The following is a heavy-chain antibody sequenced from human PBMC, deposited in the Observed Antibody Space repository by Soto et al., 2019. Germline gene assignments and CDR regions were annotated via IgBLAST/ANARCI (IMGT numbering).Heavy chain of an antibody. D-gene: IGHD1-1*01. CDR2: IYYSGST. CDR1: GGSISNYY. Sequence: QVQLQESGPGLVKPSETLSLTCTVSGGSISNYYWSWIRQPPGKGLEWIGYIYYSGSTNYNPSVKSRVTKTVDTSKNQFSLKLSSVTAADTAVYYCARRYGYSFDYWGQGTLVTVSS. V-gene: IGHV4-59*08. CDR3: ARRYGYSFDY. J-gene: IGHJ4*02.